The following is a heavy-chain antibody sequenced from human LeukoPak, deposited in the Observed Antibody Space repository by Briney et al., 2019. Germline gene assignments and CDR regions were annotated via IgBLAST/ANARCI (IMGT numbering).Heavy chain of an antibody. CDR3: ARRLAVAGSFDY. Sequence: RPSETLSLTCTVSGGSISSSSYYWGWIRQPPGKGLEWIGSIYYSGSTYYNPSLKSRVTISVDPSKNQFSLKLSSVTAADTAVYYCARRLAVAGSFDYWGQGTLVTVSS. V-gene: IGHV4-39*01. D-gene: IGHD6-19*01. J-gene: IGHJ4*02. CDR1: GGSISSSSYY. CDR2: IYYSGST.